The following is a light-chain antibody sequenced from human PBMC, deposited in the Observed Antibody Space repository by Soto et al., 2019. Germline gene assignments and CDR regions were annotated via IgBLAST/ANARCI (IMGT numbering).Light chain of an antibody. J-gene: IGKJ4*01. CDR3: QQRSSWPLLT. V-gene: IGKV3-11*01. CDR2: DAS. CDR1: PSVSNY. Sequence: EIVLPQSPSTLSLSQGERATLSCRASPSVSNYLAWFPQKPGQAPRLLIYDASKRATGIPARFSGSGSGTDFTRSSSSLAPEDFAVYYGQQRSSWPLLTFGGGTKVES.